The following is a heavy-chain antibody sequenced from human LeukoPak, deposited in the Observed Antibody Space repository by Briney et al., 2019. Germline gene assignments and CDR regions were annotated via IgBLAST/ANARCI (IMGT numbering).Heavy chain of an antibody. CDR1: GFTVTTNY. Sequence: PGGSLRLSCAASGFTVTTNYMSWVRQAPGKGLEWVSLIYPDGSTYHADSVRGRFTISRDDSKNTFYLQMNSLRAEDTAIYYCARGFDGDYFDYWGQGTLVTVSS. V-gene: IGHV3-53*01. CDR3: ARGFDGDYFDY. J-gene: IGHJ4*02. D-gene: IGHD3-10*01. CDR2: IYPDGST.